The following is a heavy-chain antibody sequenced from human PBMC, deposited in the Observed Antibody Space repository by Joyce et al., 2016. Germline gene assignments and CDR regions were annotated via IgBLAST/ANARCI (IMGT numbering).Heavy chain of an antibody. Sequence: EVQLVESGGGLVKPGGSLRLSCAASGFSFTSYSMNWARQAPGKGLEGVSSINSASKYIYYADSVKGPFTISRENAKNSVYLQMNSLRAEDTAVYYCARGRGSAAGYFDYWGQGTLVTVSS. CDR1: GFSFTSYS. CDR3: ARGRGSAAGYFDY. J-gene: IGHJ4*02. V-gene: IGHV3-21*01. CDR2: INSASKYI. D-gene: IGHD6-13*01.